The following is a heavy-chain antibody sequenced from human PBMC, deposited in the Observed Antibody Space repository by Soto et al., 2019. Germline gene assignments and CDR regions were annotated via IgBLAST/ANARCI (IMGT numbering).Heavy chain of an antibody. Sequence: SETLSLTCTVSGGSISSGGYYWSWILQHPGKGLEWIGCIYYSGNTYYNPSLKSRVTISVDTSKNQFSLKLSSVTAADTAVYYCARGPPLGYWGQGTLVTVS. V-gene: IGHV4-31*03. CDR1: GGSISSGGYY. CDR3: ARGPPLGY. J-gene: IGHJ4*02. CDR2: IYYSGNT.